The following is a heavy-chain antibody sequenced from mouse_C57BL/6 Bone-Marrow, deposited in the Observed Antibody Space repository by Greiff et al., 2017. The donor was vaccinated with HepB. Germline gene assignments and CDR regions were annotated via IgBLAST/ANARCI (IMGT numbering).Heavy chain of an antibody. CDR1: GYTFTSYW. CDR2: IHPNSGST. D-gene: IGHD2-3*01. Sequence: VQLQESGAELVKPGASVKLSCKASGYTFTSYWMHWVKQRPGQGLEWIGMIHPNSGSTNYNEKFKSKATLTVDKSSSTAYMQLSSLTAEDSAVYYCAREGGWFLYYYAMDYWGQGTSVTVSS. V-gene: IGHV1-64*01. J-gene: IGHJ4*01. CDR3: AREGGWFLYYYAMDY.